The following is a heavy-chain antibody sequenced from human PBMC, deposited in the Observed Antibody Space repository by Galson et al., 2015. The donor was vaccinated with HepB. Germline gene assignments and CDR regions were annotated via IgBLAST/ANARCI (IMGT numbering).Heavy chain of an antibody. CDR3: AREVATIWYFDL. J-gene: IGHJ2*01. D-gene: IGHD5-12*01. CDR2: ISSSSSYI. V-gene: IGHV3-21*01. CDR1: GFTFSSYS. Sequence: SLRLSCAASGFTFSSYSMNWVRQAPGKGLEWVSSISSSSSYIYYADSVKGRFTISRDNAKNSLYLQMSSLRVEDTAVYYCAREVATIWYFDLWGRGTLVTVSS.